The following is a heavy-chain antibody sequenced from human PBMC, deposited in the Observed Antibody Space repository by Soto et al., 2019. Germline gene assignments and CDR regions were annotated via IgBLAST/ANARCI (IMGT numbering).Heavy chain of an antibody. Sequence: SETLSLTCAVYGGAYSGYYWRWIRQPPRKVSEWFGETNHSGSTNYNPSLKSRDTISVDTSKNQFSLKLSSGTAANTAVYYWPRGGSRKRYFHWLLEGHYYYGMDVCGQGPSVTV. J-gene: IGHJ6*02. CDR2: TNHSGST. CDR3: PRGGSRKRYFHWLLEGHYYYGMDV. V-gene: IGHV4-34*01. D-gene: IGHD3-9*01. CDR1: GGAYSGYY.